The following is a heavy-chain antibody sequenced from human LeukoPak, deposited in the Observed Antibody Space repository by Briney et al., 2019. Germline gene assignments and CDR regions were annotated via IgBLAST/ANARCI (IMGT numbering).Heavy chain of an antibody. Sequence: PGESLRISCKGSGYRFTKSWIGWVRQMPGKGLEWLGIIYPDDSRTRYSPSFQGQVTMSVDKSISTAYLQWSSLKASDTAMYYCARHPNYYGTYFDYWGQGTLVTVSS. D-gene: IGHD3-10*01. V-gene: IGHV5-51*01. CDR3: ARHPNYYGTYFDY. CDR2: IYPDDSRT. CDR1: GYRFTKSW. J-gene: IGHJ4*02.